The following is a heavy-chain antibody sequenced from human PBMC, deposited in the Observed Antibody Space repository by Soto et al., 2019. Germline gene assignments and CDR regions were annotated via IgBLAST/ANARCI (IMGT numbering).Heavy chain of an antibody. CDR1: GGTFSSYA. D-gene: IGHD6-6*01. CDR2: IIPIFGTA. Sequence: GASVKVSCKASGGTFSSYAISWVRQAPGRGLEWMGGIIPIFGTANYAQKFQGRVTITADESTSTAYMELSSLRSEDTAVYYCARDELTSSSTPGPTHHYWGQGTLVTVSS. J-gene: IGHJ4*02. CDR3: ARDELTSSSTPGPTHHY. V-gene: IGHV1-69*13.